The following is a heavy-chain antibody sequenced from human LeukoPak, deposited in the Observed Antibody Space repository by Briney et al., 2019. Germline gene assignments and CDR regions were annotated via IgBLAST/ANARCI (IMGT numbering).Heavy chain of an antibody. J-gene: IGHJ5*02. CDR1: GGSISSYY. V-gene: IGHV4-59*01. D-gene: IGHD3-3*01. Sequence: SETLSLTCTVSGGSISSYYWSWIRQPPGKGLEWIGYIYYSGSTNYNPSLKSRVTISVDTSKNQFSLKLSSVTAADTAVYYCANYDFGSWGQGTLVTVSS. CDR3: ANYDFGS. CDR2: IYYSGST.